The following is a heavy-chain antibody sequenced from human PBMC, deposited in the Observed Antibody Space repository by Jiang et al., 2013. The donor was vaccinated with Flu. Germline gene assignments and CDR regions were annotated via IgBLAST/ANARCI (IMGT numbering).Heavy chain of an antibody. CDR2: INPSGGST. V-gene: IGHV1-46*01. D-gene: IGHD3-22*01. CDR1: GYTFTSYY. Sequence: SGAEVKKPGASVKVSCKASGYTFTSYYMHWVRQAPGQGLEWMGIINPSGGSTSYAQKFQGRVTMTRDTSTSTVYMELSSLRSEDTAVYYCARGLRSYYYDSSGYRSAFDIWAKGQWSPSLQ. CDR3: ARGLRSYYYDSSGYRSAFDI. J-gene: IGHJ3*02.